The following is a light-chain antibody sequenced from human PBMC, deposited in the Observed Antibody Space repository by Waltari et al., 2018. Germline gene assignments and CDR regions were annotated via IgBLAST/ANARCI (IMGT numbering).Light chain of an antibody. J-gene: IGLJ2*01. Sequence: QSALTQPPSVSGSPGQSVTISSTGTSRELGRYDRVSWYRQPPGPAPKLIIYEVTNRPSGVPDRFSASKSGNTAALTISGLLAEDEADYYCSSHTTSHTVVFGGGTKLTVL. CDR3: SSHTTSHTVV. V-gene: IGLV2-18*02. CDR1: SRELGRYDR. CDR2: EVT.